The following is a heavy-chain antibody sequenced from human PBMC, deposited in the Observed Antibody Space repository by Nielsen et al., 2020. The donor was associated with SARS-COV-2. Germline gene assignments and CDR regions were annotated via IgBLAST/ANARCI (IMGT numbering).Heavy chain of an antibody. V-gene: IGHV3-48*01. CDR1: GFTFSGYG. J-gene: IGHJ4*02. Sequence: GESLKISCAGSGFTFSGYGMNWVRQAPGKGLEWLSFISNGGGSGKAYADSVQGRFTISRDDARSSVYLQMNSLSPEDTAVYFCAKGRSYSFTVGSYYFVSWGQGTLVTVSS. CDR3: AKGRSYSFTVGSYYFVS. D-gene: IGHD2-21*01. CDR2: ISNGGGSGK.